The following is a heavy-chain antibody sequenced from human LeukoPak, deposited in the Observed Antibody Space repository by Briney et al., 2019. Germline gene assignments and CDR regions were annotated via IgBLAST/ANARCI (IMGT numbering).Heavy chain of an antibody. V-gene: IGHV4-39*01. CDR3: VRHDCIDSNCNINWFGP. J-gene: IGHJ5*02. Sequence: PSETLSLTCTVSGGSISGSYWGWIRLPPGEGPEWIATIHYSGRTYYKPSLKSRVTISADTSKNQFILKLSFVTASDTAVYYCVRHDCIDSNCNINWFGPWGRGILVTVSS. CDR2: IHYSGRT. D-gene: IGHD2-15*01. CDR1: GGSISGSY.